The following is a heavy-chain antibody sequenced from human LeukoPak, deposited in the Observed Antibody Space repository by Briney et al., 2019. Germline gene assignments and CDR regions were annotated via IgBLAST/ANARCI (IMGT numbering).Heavy chain of an antibody. Sequence: PGGSLRLSCAASGFTFTKYAMSWVRQAPGKGLEWVSFIYAIGTTYYADSVKGRFTISRDNSKNTVYLQMNSLRAEDTAVYYCARGSATATIQLDNWGQGTLVTVSS. CDR3: ARGSATATIQLDN. J-gene: IGHJ4*02. CDR1: GFTFTKYA. D-gene: IGHD5-24*01. CDR2: IYAIGTT. V-gene: IGHV3-66*01.